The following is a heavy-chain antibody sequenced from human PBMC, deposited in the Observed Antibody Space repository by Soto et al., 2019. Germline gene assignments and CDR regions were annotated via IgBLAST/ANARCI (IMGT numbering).Heavy chain of an antibody. D-gene: IGHD4-17*01. J-gene: IGHJ3*02. Sequence: QVQLQESGPGLVRPSETLSLTCTVSGDSVSSGRYYWSWIRQPPGKGLEWIGHIYASGSANYNASLKSRVTIAMDTSKNQFPLRLRSVTAADTAVYYCARDLMTFLGYCDSYDAYDIWGQGAMVTVSS. CDR2: IYASGSA. V-gene: IGHV4-61*01. CDR3: ARDLMTFLGYCDSYDAYDI. CDR1: GDSVSSGRYY.